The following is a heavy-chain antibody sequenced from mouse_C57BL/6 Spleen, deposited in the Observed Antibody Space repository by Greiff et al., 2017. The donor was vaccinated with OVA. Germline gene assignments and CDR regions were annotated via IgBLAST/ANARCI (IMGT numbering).Heavy chain of an antibody. J-gene: IGHJ3*01. Sequence: DVHLVESEGGLVQPGSSMKLSCTASGFTFSDYYMAWVRQVPEKGLEWVANINYDGSSTYYLDSLKSRFIISRDNAKNILYLQMSSLKSEDTATYYCARGDYDAPFAYWGQGTLVTVSA. V-gene: IGHV5-16*01. CDR3: ARGDYDAPFAY. D-gene: IGHD2-4*01. CDR1: GFTFSDYY. CDR2: INYDGSST.